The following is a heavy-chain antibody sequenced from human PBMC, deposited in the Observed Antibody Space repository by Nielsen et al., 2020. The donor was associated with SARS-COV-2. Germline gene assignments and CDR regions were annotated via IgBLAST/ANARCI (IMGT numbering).Heavy chain of an antibody. V-gene: IGHV4-34*01. J-gene: IGHJ4*02. D-gene: IGHD6-19*01. CDR3: ARGRGGSSGWYASDY. CDR2: INHSGST. Sequence: TLSLTCAVYGGSFSGYYWSWIRQPPGKGLEWIGEINHSGSTNYNPSLKSRVTISVDTSKNQFSLKLSSVTAADTAVYYCARGRGGSSGWYASDYWGQGTLVTASS. CDR1: GGSFSGYY.